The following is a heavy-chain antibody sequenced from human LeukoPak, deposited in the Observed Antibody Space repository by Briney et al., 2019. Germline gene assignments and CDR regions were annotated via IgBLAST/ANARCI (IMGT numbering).Heavy chain of an antibody. D-gene: IGHD3-22*01. J-gene: IGHJ1*01. Sequence: GALRLSCGAPGFTFSSYGMHWVRQAPGKGLEWVAFIRNDGRNKYYADSVKGRFTISRDNSKNTLYLQMNSLRAEDTAVYYCAKDQDYYDSSGPFQHWGQGTLVTVSS. CDR3: AKDQDYYDSSGPFQH. CDR1: GFTFSSYG. CDR2: IRNDGRNK. V-gene: IGHV3-30*02.